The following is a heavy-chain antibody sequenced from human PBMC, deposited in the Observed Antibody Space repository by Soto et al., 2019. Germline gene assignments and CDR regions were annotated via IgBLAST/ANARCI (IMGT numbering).Heavy chain of an antibody. D-gene: IGHD3-10*01. Sequence: PGGSLRLSCAASGFTVSSNYMGWVRQAPGKGLEWVSVIYSGGSTYYADSVKGRFTISRDNSKNTLYLQMNSLRAEDTAVYYCARHITMDPLLVYWGQGTLVTVSS. CDR3: ARHITMDPLLVY. J-gene: IGHJ4*02. CDR1: GFTVSSNY. V-gene: IGHV3-53*01. CDR2: IYSGGST.